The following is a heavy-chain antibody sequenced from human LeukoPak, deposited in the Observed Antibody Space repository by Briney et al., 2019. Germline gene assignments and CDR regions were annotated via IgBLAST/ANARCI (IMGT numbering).Heavy chain of an antibody. CDR1: GFTFSSYA. CDR3: AKTQAHYCSSTSCPRGYFDY. V-gene: IGHV3-23*01. CDR2: ISGSGGST. J-gene: IGHJ4*02. D-gene: IGHD2-2*01. Sequence: GGSLRLSCAASGFTFSSYAMSWVRQAPGKGLEWVSAISGSGGSTYYADSVKGRFTISRDNSKNTLYLQMNSLRAEDTAVYYCAKTQAHYCSSTSCPRGYFDYWGQGTLVTVSS.